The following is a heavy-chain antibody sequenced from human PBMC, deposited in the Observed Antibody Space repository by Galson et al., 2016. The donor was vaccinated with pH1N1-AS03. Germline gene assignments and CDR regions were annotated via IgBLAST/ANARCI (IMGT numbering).Heavy chain of an antibody. V-gene: IGHV3-21*01. CDR3: VRSWVRQFFDY. CDR1: GFTFSSFS. CDR2: ITDSSNYI. J-gene: IGHJ4*02. Sequence: SLRLSCAASGFTFSSFSMNWFRQTPERGLEWVAAITDSSNYIYYTESVKGRFTISRDNAKNSLYLQMNSLRVEDTAFYYCVRSWVRQFFDYWGQGTLVTVSS. D-gene: IGHD5-24*01.